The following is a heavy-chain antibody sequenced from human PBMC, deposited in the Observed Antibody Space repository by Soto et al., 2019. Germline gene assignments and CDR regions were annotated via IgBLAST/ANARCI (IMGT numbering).Heavy chain of an antibody. CDR1: GYTFTSYA. Sequence: ASVKVSCKASGYTFTSYAMHWVRQAPGQRLEWMGWINAGNGNTKYSQKFQGRVTITRDTSASTAYMELSSLRSEDTAVYYCARDKGYNWNYPDYWGQGTLVTVSS. V-gene: IGHV1-3*01. CDR2: INAGNGNT. CDR3: ARDKGYNWNYPDY. D-gene: IGHD1-7*01. J-gene: IGHJ4*02.